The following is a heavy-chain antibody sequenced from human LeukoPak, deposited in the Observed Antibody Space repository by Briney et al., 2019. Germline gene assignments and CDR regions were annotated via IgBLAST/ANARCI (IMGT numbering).Heavy chain of an antibody. D-gene: IGHD6-13*01. J-gene: IGHJ4*02. CDR3: ARASSSWSFFDY. V-gene: IGHV3-21*01. CDR1: GFTFSSYS. Sequence: GGSLRLSCAASGFTFSSYSMNWVRQAPGKGLEWVSSISSSSSYIYYADSVKGRFTISRDNAKNSLYLQMNSLRAEDTAVYYCARASSSWSFFDYWGQGTLVTVSS. CDR2: ISSSSSYI.